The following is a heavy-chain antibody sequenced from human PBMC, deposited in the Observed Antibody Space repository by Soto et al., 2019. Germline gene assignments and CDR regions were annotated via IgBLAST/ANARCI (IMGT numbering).Heavy chain of an antibody. V-gene: IGHV1-8*01. CDR3: ARGVGYCGGGCYSDY. CDR1: GYTFTSYD. D-gene: IGHD2-21*02. Sequence: QVQLVQSGAEVKKPGASVKVSCKASGYTFTSYDINWVRQATGQGLEWMGWMNPNSGNTGYAQKFQGRVTMXXNXSXXTAYMELSSLRSEDTAVYYCARGVGYCGGGCYSDYWGQGTLVTVSS. J-gene: IGHJ4*02. CDR2: MNPNSGNT.